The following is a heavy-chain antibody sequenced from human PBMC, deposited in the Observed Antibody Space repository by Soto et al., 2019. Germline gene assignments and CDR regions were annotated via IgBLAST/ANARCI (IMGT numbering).Heavy chain of an antibody. Sequence: QVQLVQSGAEVKKPESSVKVSGKTSGGTFVRHVISWVRQAPGQGPEWMGKINPLSGIPNYVQKFQDRVTFTADTDSSTAYMELSSLRSDDTAVYYCATPACAATWCSPSHNLDHWGQGTLVTVSS. CDR1: GGTFVRHV. CDR3: ATPACAATWCSPSHNLDH. D-gene: IGHD2-2*01. CDR2: INPLSGIP. J-gene: IGHJ4*02. V-gene: IGHV1-69*09.